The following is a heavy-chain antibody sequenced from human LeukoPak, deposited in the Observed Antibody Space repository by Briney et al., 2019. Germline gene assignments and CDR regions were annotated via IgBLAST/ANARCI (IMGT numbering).Heavy chain of an antibody. Sequence: AGGSLRLSCAVSGFTFGNYGMHWVRQAPGKGLEWVALISYDGSSEYYAGSVKGRFTISRDNSKITVCLQMNSLKAEDTAVYYCAKELYNYGDYGAEGLDVGGQGTTVTVS. CDR1: GFTFGNYG. V-gene: IGHV3-30*18. D-gene: IGHD4-17*01. J-gene: IGHJ6*02. CDR3: AKELYNYGDYGAEGLDV. CDR2: ISYDGSSE.